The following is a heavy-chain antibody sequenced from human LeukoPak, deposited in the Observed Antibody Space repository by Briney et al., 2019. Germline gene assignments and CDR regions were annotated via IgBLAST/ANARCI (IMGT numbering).Heavy chain of an antibody. CDR1: GVSLSSYY. CDR2: IYYSEST. D-gene: IGHD4-17*01. J-gene: IGHJ4*02. V-gene: IGHV4-59*12. Sequence: SETLSLTCTVSGVSLSSYYWSWIRQPPGKGLEWIGSIYYSESTYQNPSLKSRVTISVDTSKNQFSLKLSSVTAADTAVYYCARIPTVTFFDYWGQGTLVTVSS. CDR3: ARIPTVTFFDY.